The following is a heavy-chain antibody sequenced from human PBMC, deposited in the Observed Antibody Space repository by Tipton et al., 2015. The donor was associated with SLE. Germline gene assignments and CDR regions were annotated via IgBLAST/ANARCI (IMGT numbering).Heavy chain of an antibody. CDR2: IDPGDSNT. Sequence: QLVQSGAEVKKPGESLRTSCKTSGYSFTTYWINWVRQMPGKGLEWMGRIDPGDSNTNYNPSFPGHVSMSVDRSTTTAYLQWNNLKASDTAIYYCARLDYSGGNPYGFDFWGQGTVVTVSS. V-gene: IGHV5-10-1*01. CDR3: ARLDYSGGNPYGFDF. D-gene: IGHD1-26*01. J-gene: IGHJ3*01. CDR1: GYSFTTYW.